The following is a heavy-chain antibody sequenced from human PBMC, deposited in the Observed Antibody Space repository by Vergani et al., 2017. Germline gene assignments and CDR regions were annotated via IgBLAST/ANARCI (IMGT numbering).Heavy chain of an antibody. D-gene: IGHD5-12*01. J-gene: IGHJ4*02. CDR3: ARAAREIVATIREWDY. CDR1: GFIFSSYA. Sequence: EVQLLESGGGLVKPGGSLRLSCAASGFIFSSYAMSWVRQAPGEGLEWVSSISGSGGDTYYADSVKGRFTISRDNSKNTLYLQMSRLRAEDTAVYYCARAAREIVATIREWDYWGQGTLVTVSS. V-gene: IGHV3-23*01. CDR2: ISGSGGDT.